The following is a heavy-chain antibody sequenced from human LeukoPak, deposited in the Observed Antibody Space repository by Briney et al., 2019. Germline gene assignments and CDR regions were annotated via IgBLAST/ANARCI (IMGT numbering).Heavy chain of an antibody. V-gene: IGHV6-1*01. CDR2: TYYRSKWYN. CDR3: ARESKQRLVRNWFDP. Sequence: SQTLSLTCAISGDSVSSNSAAWTWIRQSPSRGLEWLGRTYYRSKWYNDYAVSVKSRITINPDTSKSQFCLQLNSVTPEDTAVYYCARESKQRLVRNWFDPWGQGTLVTVSS. CDR1: GDSVSSNSAA. D-gene: IGHD6-13*01. J-gene: IGHJ5*02.